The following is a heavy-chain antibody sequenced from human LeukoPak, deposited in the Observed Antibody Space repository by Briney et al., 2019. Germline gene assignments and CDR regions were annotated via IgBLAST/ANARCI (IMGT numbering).Heavy chain of an antibody. V-gene: IGHV4-30-4*01. J-gene: IGHJ5*02. D-gene: IGHD2-21*02. CDR1: GGSISSGDYY. CDR3: ARVDSEPYCGGDCYPNWFDP. CDR2: IYYSGST. Sequence: PSETLSHTCTVSGGSISSGDYYWSWIRQPPGKGLEWIGYIYYSGSTYYNPSLKSRVTISVDTSKNQFSLKLSSVTAADTAVYYCARVDSEPYCGGDCYPNWFDPWGQGTLVTVSS.